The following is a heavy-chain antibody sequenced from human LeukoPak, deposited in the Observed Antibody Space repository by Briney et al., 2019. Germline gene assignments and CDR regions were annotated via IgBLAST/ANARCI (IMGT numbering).Heavy chain of an antibody. Sequence: GGSLRLSCAASGFIFETYSMNWVRQAPGKGLEWVSSICGSGSYIDYADSVKGRFTISRDNAKNSLFLQMSSLRAEDTGVYYCARDRFNGGLYLGMYFYNGLDVWGLGTTVTVSS. J-gene: IGHJ6*02. CDR3: ARDRFNGGLYLGMYFYNGLDV. D-gene: IGHD7-27*01. CDR1: GFIFETYS. V-gene: IGHV3-21*01. CDR2: ICGSGSYI.